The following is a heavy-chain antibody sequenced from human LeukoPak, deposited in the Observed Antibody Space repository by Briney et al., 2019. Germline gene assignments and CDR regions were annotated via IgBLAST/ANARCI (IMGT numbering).Heavy chain of an antibody. CDR2: INPNSGGT. CDR1: GYTFTNYA. J-gene: IGHJ3*02. CDR3: ARDGIAVAGTDAFDI. D-gene: IGHD6-19*01. V-gene: IGHV1-2*02. Sequence: ASVKVSCKASGYTFTNYAMNWVRQAPGQGLEWMGWINPNSGGTNYAQKFQGRVTMTRDTSFSTAYMELSRLRSDDTAVYYCARDGIAVAGTDAFDIWGQGTMVTVSS.